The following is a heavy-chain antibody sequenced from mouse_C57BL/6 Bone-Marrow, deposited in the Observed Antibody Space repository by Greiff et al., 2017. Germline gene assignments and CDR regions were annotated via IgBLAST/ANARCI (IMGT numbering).Heavy chain of an antibody. CDR3: PTPYYPFDY. D-gene: IGHD2-10*01. V-gene: IGHV14-4*01. Sequence: EVQLQQSGAELVRPGASVKLSCTASGFNIKDDYMHWVKQRPEQGLEWIGWIDPENGDTEYASKFQGKATITADTSSNTAYLQLSSLTSEDTAVYYCPTPYYPFDYWGQGTTLTVSS. CDR2: IDPENGDT. CDR1: GFNIKDDY. J-gene: IGHJ2*01.